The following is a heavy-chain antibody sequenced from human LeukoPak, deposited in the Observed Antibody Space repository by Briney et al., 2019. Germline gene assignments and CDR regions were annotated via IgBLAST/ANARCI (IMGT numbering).Heavy chain of an antibody. CDR2: INPNSGGT. Sequence: ASVKVSCKASGYTFTGYYMHWVRQAPGQGLEWMGWINPNSGGTNYAQKFQGRVTMTRDTSISTAYMELSRLRSDDTAVYYCAREKGGYSYGSLFDYWGQGTLVTVSS. D-gene: IGHD5-18*01. CDR1: GYTFTGYY. J-gene: IGHJ4*02. V-gene: IGHV1-2*02. CDR3: AREKGGYSYGSLFDY.